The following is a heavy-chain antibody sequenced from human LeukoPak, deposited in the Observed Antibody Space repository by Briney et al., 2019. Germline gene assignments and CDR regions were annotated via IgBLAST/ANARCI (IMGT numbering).Heavy chain of an antibody. CDR1: GGTFSSYA. CDR2: IIPIFGTA. J-gene: IGHJ6*03. Sequence: SVKVSCKASGGTFSSYAISWVRQAPGQGLEWVGGIIPIFGTANYAQKFQGRVTITADESTSTAYMELSSLRSEDTAVYYCARSDYYGSGSYYHYYYYMDVWGKGTTVTISS. V-gene: IGHV1-69*13. D-gene: IGHD3-10*01. CDR3: ARSDYYGSGSYYHYYYYMDV.